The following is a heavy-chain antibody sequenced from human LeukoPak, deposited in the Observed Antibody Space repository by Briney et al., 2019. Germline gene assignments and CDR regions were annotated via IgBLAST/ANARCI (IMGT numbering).Heavy chain of an antibody. CDR3: AREVQVQYSSSSDVGENAFDI. CDR1: GYTFTSYD. Sequence: GSVTVSCKASGYTFTSYDINWVRQAPGEGLERMGWMNTNSGNTDYAQKFQGRVTITRNTSISTAYMELSSLRSEDTAVYYCAREVQVQYSSSSDVGENAFDIWGQGTMVTVSS. CDR2: MNTNSGNT. D-gene: IGHD6-6*01. V-gene: IGHV1-8*01. J-gene: IGHJ3*02.